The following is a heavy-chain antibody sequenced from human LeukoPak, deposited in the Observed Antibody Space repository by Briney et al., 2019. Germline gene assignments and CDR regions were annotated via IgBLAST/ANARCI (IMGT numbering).Heavy chain of an antibody. V-gene: IGHV1-18*01. D-gene: IGHD2-2*02. J-gene: IGHJ3*01. Sequence: ASVKVSCQASGYTFTRYVISWVRQAPGQGLEGMGWISAYNGNTNYAQKLQGRVTRTTDTSTSTAYMELMSLRSDDAAVHDCARERWDCSSPSCYKDAFDLWGQGTMVTVSS. CDR1: GYTFTRYV. CDR2: ISAYNGNT. CDR3: ARERWDCSSPSCYKDAFDL.